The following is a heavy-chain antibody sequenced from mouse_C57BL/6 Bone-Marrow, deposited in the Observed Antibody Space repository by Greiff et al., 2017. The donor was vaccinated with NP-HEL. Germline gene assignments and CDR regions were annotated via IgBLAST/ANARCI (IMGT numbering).Heavy chain of an antibody. Sequence: QVQLKQPGAELVMPGASVKLSCKASGYTFTSYWMHWVKQRPGQGLEWIGEIDPSDSYTNYNQKFKGKSTLTVDKSSSTAYMQLSSLTSEDSAVYYCARDYGSSYDAYWGQGTLVTVSA. J-gene: IGHJ3*01. CDR3: ARDYGSSYDAY. CDR2: IDPSDSYT. CDR1: GYTFTSYW. D-gene: IGHD1-1*01. V-gene: IGHV1-69*01.